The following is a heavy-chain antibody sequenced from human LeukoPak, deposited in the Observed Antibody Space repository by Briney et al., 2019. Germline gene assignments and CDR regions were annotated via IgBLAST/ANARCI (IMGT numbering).Heavy chain of an antibody. V-gene: IGHV1-46*01. CDR3: ARDLYYDSSGYSSRGGAFDI. D-gene: IGHD3-22*01. CDR1: GYTFTSYY. Sequence: GASVKVSYKASGYTFTSYYMHWVRQAPGQGLEWMGIINPSGDSTSYAQKFQGRVTMTRDTSTSTVYMELSSLRSEDTAVYYCARDLYYDSSGYSSRGGAFDIWGQGTMVTVSS. CDR2: INPSGDST. J-gene: IGHJ3*02.